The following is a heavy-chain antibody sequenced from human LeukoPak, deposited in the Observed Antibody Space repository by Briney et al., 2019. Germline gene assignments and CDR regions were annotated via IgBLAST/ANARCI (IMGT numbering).Heavy chain of an antibody. J-gene: IGHJ4*02. V-gene: IGHV3-48*03. CDR3: ARETAHCGGDCFDY. CDR2: IGVGGNSI. D-gene: IGHD2-21*01. CDR1: GFTFSGFA. Sequence: GGSLRLSCAASGFTFSGFAMSWVRRTPGKGLEWVAYIGVGGNSIYYADSVRGRFTTSRDNAQNSLYLEMNSLRVEDTALYYCARETAHCGGDCFDYWGQGTLVTVSS.